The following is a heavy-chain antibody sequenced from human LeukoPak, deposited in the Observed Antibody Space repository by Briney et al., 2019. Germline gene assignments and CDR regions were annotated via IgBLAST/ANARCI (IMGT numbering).Heavy chain of an antibody. J-gene: IGHJ4*02. CDR2: VNSNSGGT. CDR1: GYTFTNYY. Sequence: GASVKVSCKASGYTFTNYYMHWVRQAPGQGLEWMGWVNSNSGGTHYAQKFEGRVTMTRDTSISTAYMELSTLKSDDTAIYYCARGYCSGGSCYHFDSWGQGTLVTVSS. V-gene: IGHV1-2*02. CDR3: ARGYCSGGSCYHFDS. D-gene: IGHD2-15*01.